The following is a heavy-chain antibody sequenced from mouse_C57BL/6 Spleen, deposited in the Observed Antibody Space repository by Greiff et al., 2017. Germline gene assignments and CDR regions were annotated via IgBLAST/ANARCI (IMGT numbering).Heavy chain of an antibody. Sequence: QVQLQQPGAELVKPGASVKLSCKASGYTFPSYWMQWVKQRPGQGLEWIGEIDPSDSYTNYNQKFKGKATLTVDTSSSTAYMQLSSLTSEDSAVYYCARSWLRSPLDDWGQGTTLTVSS. D-gene: IGHD1-1*01. CDR1: GYTFPSYW. V-gene: IGHV1-50*01. CDR3: ARSWLRSPLDD. J-gene: IGHJ2*01. CDR2: IDPSDSYT.